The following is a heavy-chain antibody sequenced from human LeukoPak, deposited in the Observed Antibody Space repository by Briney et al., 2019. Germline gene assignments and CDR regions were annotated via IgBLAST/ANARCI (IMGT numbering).Heavy chain of an antibody. J-gene: IGHJ4*02. CDR2: IKGDGIST. CDR1: GFDFSSNW. V-gene: IGHV3-74*01. D-gene: IGHD6-13*01. CDR3: ARAPRFWYSSSWYTDYFDY. Sequence: QPGGSLRLSCAASGFDFSSNWMHWVRPAPGQGLVWVSRIKGDGISTNYADSVKGRFTISRDNSKNTLYLQMNSLRAEDTAVYYCARAPRFWYSSSWYTDYFDYWGQGTLVTVSS.